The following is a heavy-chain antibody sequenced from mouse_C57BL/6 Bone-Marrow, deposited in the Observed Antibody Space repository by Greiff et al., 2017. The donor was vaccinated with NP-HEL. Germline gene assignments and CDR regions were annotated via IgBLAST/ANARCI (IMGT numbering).Heavy chain of an antibody. D-gene: IGHD2-1*01. CDR3: ARAYGNYAMDY. V-gene: IGHV5-2*01. J-gene: IGHJ4*01. CDR2: INSDGGST. Sequence: EVKLMESGGGLVQPGESLKLSCESNEYEFPSHDMSWVRKTPEKRLELVAAINSDGGSTYYPDNMERRFIISRDNTKKTLYLQMSSLRSEDTALYYCARAYGNYAMDYWGQGTSVTVSS. CDR1: EYEFPSHD.